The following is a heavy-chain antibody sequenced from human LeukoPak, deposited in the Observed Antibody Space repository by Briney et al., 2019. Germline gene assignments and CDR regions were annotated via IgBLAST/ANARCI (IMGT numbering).Heavy chain of an antibody. Sequence: GGSLRLSCAVSGFTFSSSWMHWVRQAPGKGLEWVAVISYDGTDTYYADSVKGRFTISRDTSKNSLFLQMNSLRGEDTAVFYCARIRGGPIDYWGQGTLVTVSS. CDR3: ARIRGGPIDY. V-gene: IGHV3-30*03. J-gene: IGHJ4*02. CDR1: GFTFSSSW. D-gene: IGHD3-16*01. CDR2: ISYDGTDT.